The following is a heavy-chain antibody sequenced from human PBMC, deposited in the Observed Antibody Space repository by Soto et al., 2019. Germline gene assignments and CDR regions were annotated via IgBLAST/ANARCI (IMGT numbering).Heavy chain of an antibody. V-gene: IGHV4-59*01. J-gene: IGHJ3*02. CDR3: ARGFYDTSGPSNTFDI. D-gene: IGHD3-22*01. CDR2: VYYSGST. Sequence: SETLSLTCTVSGASISSSYWSWIRQSPGKGLEWIGYVYYSGSTNYNPSLKSRVTISVDTSKNQFSLKLSSVTAADTAVYYCARGFYDTSGPSNTFDIWGQGTMVTVS. CDR1: GASISSSY.